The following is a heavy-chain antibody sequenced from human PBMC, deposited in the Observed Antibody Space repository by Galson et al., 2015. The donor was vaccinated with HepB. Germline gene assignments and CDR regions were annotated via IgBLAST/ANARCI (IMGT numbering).Heavy chain of an antibody. CDR2: IYAGDSET. D-gene: IGHD6-13*01. V-gene: IGHV5-51*01. CDR3: ARSSLAAGVTSVF. CDR1: GYSFTRYW. Sequence: QSGAEVKKPGESLKISCKGSGYSFTRYWIGWVRQMPGKGLEWMGIIYAGDSETRYSPSFQGQVTISADKSIRTSYLQWSSLKAPDTAIYYCARSSLAAGVTSVFWGQGTLVTVSS. J-gene: IGHJ4*02.